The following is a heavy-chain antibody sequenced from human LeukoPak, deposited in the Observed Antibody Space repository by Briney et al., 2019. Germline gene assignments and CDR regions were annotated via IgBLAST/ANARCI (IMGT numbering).Heavy chain of an antibody. V-gene: IGHV1-69*13. Sequence: SVKVSCKGSGGTFNRNVINWVRQAPGQGLEWMGGIIPMFGTPNYAQKFRGRVTITADESTSTVYMELRSLRSEDTAVYYCARGPRFPSAWGQGTLVTVSS. J-gene: IGHJ4*02. D-gene: IGHD2/OR15-2a*01. CDR2: IIPMFGTP. CDR3: ARGPRFPSA. CDR1: GGTFNRNV.